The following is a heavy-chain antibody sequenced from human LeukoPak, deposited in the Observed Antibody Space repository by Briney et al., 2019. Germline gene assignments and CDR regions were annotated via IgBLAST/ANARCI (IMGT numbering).Heavy chain of an antibody. Sequence: GGSLRLSCAASGFTFSSYGMSWVRQAPGKGLEWVSAISGSGGSTYYADSVKGRFTISRDNSKNTLYLQMNSLRAEDTAVYYCARDDQYYYYYYMDVWGKGTTVTISS. J-gene: IGHJ6*03. V-gene: IGHV3-23*01. CDR2: ISGSGGST. D-gene: IGHD5-24*01. CDR3: ARDDQYYYYYYMDV. CDR1: GFTFSSYG.